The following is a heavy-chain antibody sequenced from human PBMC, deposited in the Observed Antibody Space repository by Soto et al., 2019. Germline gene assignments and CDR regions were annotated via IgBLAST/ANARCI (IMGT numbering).Heavy chain of an antibody. Sequence: GGSLRLSCAASGFTFGASALQWVRQASGKGLEWLGRIGSRGESYATTYDVSVKGRFTISRDDSKKTAYLQMNSLESEDTAVYYCAKGARDGYNLWVFDYWGQGTLVTVSS. D-gene: IGHD5-12*01. CDR2: IGSRGESYAT. CDR1: GFTFGASA. J-gene: IGHJ4*02. V-gene: IGHV3-73*01. CDR3: AKGARDGYNLWVFDY.